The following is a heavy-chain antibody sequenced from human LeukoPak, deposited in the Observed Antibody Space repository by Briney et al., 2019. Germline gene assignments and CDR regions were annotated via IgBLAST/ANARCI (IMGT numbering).Heavy chain of an antibody. D-gene: IGHD3-22*01. Sequence: ASVKVSCKVSGYTLTELSMHWVRQAPGKGLEWMGGFDSEDGETIYAQKFQGRVTMTEDTSTDTAYMELSSLRSEDTAVYYCATATVVTTYYYYGMDVWGQGTTVTVSS. CDR2: FDSEDGET. CDR1: GYTLTELS. CDR3: ATATVVTTYYYYGMDV. V-gene: IGHV1-24*01. J-gene: IGHJ6*02.